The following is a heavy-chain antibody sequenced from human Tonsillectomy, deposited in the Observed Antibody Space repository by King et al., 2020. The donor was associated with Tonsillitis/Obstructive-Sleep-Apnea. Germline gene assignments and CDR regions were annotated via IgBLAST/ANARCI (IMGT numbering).Heavy chain of an antibody. CDR1: GYTFTGYY. CDR2: INPNSGGT. CDR3: TRDEGALPQRIYYFDF. V-gene: IGHV1-2*02. J-gene: IGHJ4*02. D-gene: IGHD1-26*01. Sequence: QLVQSGAEVKKPGASVKVSCKASGYTFTGYYMHWVRQAPGQGLEWMGWINPNSGGTNYAQKLQGRVTMTRDTSISTAYMELSRLRSDDTAVYYCTRDEGALPQRIYYFDFWGQGTLVTVSS.